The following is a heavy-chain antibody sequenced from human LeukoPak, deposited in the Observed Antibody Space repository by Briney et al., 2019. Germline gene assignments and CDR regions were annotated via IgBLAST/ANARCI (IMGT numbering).Heavy chain of an antibody. CDR2: ISPNSGGT. D-gene: IGHD1-26*01. Sequence: ASVKVSCKASGYTFIDYYMHWVRQAPGQGLEWMGWISPNSGGTKYVQKFQGRVTKTRDTSITTVHMELSGLRFDVSAVDYYARGGGRYSFDHWGQGTLVSVSS. CDR1: GYTFIDYY. J-gene: IGHJ4*02. V-gene: IGHV1-2*02. CDR3: ARGGGRYSFDH.